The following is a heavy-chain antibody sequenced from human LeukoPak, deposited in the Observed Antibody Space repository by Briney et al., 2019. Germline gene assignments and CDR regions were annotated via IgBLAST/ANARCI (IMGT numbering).Heavy chain of an antibody. CDR3: AVAPGDY. J-gene: IGHJ4*02. Sequence: ASVKVSCKASGYTFTSYGISWVRQAPGQGLEWMGWINPNSDYTFYAQKFQGRVTLTRDTSISTVYMELTTLTSDDTALYYCAVAPGDYWGQGTLVSVSA. D-gene: IGHD2-21*01. CDR1: GYTFTSYG. CDR2: INPNSDYT. V-gene: IGHV1-2*02.